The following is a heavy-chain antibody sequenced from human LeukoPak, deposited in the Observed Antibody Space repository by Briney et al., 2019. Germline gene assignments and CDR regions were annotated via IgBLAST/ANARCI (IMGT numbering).Heavy chain of an antibody. CDR1: GFTVSSNY. Sequence: GGSLRLSCAASGFTVSSNYMSWVRQAPGKGLEWVSVIYSGGSIYYADSVKGRFTISRDNSKNTLYLQMNSLRAEDTAVYYCARDLRGNYYDSSGYNDYWGQGTLVTVSS. CDR2: IYSGGSI. CDR3: ARDLRGNYYDSSGYNDY. J-gene: IGHJ4*02. D-gene: IGHD3-22*01. V-gene: IGHV3-66*01.